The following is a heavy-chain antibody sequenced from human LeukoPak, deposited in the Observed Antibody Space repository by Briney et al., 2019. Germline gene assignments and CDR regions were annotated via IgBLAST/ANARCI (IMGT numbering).Heavy chain of an antibody. J-gene: IGHJ3*02. V-gene: IGHV3-30*18. Sequence: GRSLRLSCAASGFTFSSYGMHWVRQAPGKGLEWAAVISYDGSNKYYADSVKGRFTISRDNSKNTLYLQMNSLRAEDTAVYYCAKDNLPNYYDSSGYYPDDAFDIWGQGTMVTVSS. CDR3: AKDNLPNYYDSSGYYPDDAFDI. CDR1: GFTFSSYG. CDR2: ISYDGSNK. D-gene: IGHD3-22*01.